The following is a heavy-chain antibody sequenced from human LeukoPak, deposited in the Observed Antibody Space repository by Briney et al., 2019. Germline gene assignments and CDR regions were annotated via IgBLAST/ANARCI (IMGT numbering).Heavy chain of an antibody. CDR2: FDPEDGET. CDR1: GYTLTELS. D-gene: IGHD2-2*01. J-gene: IGHJ4*02. CDR3: ARATCYAISCYPAV. V-gene: IGHV1-24*01. Sequence: ASVKVSCKVSGYTLTELSMHWVRQAPGKGLEWMGGFDPEDGETIYAQKFQGRVTMGTDTSTSTAYMELGNLKSDDTAVYYCARATCYAISCYPAVWGQGTLVTVSS.